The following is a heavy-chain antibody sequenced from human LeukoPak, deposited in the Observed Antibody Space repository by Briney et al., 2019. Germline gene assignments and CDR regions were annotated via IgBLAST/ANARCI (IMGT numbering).Heavy chain of an antibody. CDR3: AREDYDILTGYYRHFDY. D-gene: IGHD3-9*01. CDR2: IRYDGTNK. V-gene: IGHV3-30*02. Sequence: GGSLRLSCAASGFTFSSYGMHWVRQTPGKGLEWVAFIRYDGTNKHYADSVKGRFTISRDNSKNTLYLQTNSLRPEDTAVYYCAREDYDILTGYYRHFDYWGQGTLVTVSS. J-gene: IGHJ4*02. CDR1: GFTFSSYG.